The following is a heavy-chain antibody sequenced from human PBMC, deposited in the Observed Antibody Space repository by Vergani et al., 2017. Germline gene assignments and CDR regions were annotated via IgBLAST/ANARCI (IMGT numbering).Heavy chain of an antibody. CDR2: INPNSGGT. CDR3: ARGSLGSSRNRGAFDI. D-gene: IGHD6-13*01. J-gene: IGHJ3*02. V-gene: IGHV1-2*02. CDR1: GYTFTGYY. Sequence: QVQLVQSGAEVKKPGASVKVSCKASGYTFTGYYMHWVRQAPGQGLEWMGWINPNSGGTNYAQKFQGRVTMTRDTSISTASMELSRLRSDDTAVYYCARGSLGSSRNRGAFDIWGQGTMVTVSS.